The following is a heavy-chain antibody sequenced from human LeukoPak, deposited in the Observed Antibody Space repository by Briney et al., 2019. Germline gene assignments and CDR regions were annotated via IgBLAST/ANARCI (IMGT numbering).Heavy chain of an antibody. J-gene: IGHJ4*02. D-gene: IGHD2-15*01. Sequence: PGGSLRLSCAASGFTFSGYPIHWVRQAPGKGLEWVAVISYDGSNKYYADSVKGRFTISRDNSKNTLYLQMNSLRAEDTAVYYCAKEGSNGSSSCNFDYWGQGTLVTVSS. CDR2: ISYDGSNK. V-gene: IGHV3-30-3*02. CDR3: AKEGSNGSSSCNFDY. CDR1: GFTFSGYP.